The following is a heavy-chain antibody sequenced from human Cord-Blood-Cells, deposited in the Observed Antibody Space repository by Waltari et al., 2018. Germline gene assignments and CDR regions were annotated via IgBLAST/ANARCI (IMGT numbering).Heavy chain of an antibody. D-gene: IGHD2-2*01. CDR2: INHSGST. J-gene: IGHJ6*02. V-gene: IGHV4-34*01. Sequence: QVQLQQWGAGLLKPSETLSLTCAVYGGSFSGYYWSWLRQPPGTGPEWIGEINHSGSTNYNPSLKSRVTISVDTSKNQFSLKLSSVTAADTAVYYCARGSDIVVVPAAINYYYYGMDVWGQGTTVTVSS. CDR3: ARGSDIVVVPAAINYYYYGMDV. CDR1: GGSFSGYY.